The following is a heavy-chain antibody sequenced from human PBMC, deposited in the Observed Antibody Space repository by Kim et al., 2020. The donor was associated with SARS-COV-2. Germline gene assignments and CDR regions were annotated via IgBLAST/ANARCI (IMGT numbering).Heavy chain of an antibody. CDR2: INHSGST. D-gene: IGHD6-25*01. Sequence: SETLSLTCAAYGGSFSGYYWSWIRQPPGKGLEWIGEINHSGSTNYNPSLKSRVTISVDTSRNQFSVKLSSVTAADTAVYYCARRGRVAAHNWFDPWGQGAPVTVSS. J-gene: IGHJ5*02. CDR3: ARRGRVAAHNWFDP. V-gene: IGHV4-34*01. CDR1: GGSFSGYY.